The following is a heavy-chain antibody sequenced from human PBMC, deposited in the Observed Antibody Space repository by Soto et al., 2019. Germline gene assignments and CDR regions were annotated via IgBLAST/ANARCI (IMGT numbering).Heavy chain of an antibody. CDR1: GGTFSSYA. V-gene: IGHV1-69*01. CDR2: SIPIFGTA. D-gene: IGHD5-12*01. J-gene: IGHJ5*02. CDR3: ARGAGGYGANWFDP. Sequence: QVQLVQSGAEVKKPGSSVKVSCKASGGTFSSYAISWVRQAPGQGLEWMGGSIPIFGTANYGQKVQGRVTITADEATSTDYMELSSLRSEDTAVYYCARGAGGYGANWFDPWGQGTLVTVSS.